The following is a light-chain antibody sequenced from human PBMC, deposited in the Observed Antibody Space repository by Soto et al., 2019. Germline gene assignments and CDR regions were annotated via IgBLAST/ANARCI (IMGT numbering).Light chain of an antibody. J-gene: IGLJ1*01. CDR1: SSDVGGYNY. CDR3: SSYTSNSTLYV. Sequence: QSVLTQPASVSGSPGQSITISCTGTSSDVGGYNYVSWYQQHPGKAPKLMIYDVSNRPSGVSNRFSGSKSGNTASLTISGLQAEDEADYYCSSYTSNSTLYVFGTGTKGTVL. V-gene: IGLV2-14*01. CDR2: DVS.